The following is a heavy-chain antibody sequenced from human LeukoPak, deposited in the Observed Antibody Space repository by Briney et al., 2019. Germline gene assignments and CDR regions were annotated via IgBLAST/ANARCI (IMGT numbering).Heavy chain of an antibody. CDR1: GFAFNTYS. Sequence: GGSLRLSCAASGFAFNTYSMNWVRQAPGKGLEWVSFISSSSSYIYYADSVKGRFTISRDNAKNSLYLQMNSLRAEDTAVYYCARDWADYGDYDAEYYMDVWGKGTTVTVSS. D-gene: IGHD4-17*01. J-gene: IGHJ6*03. CDR3: ARDWADYGDYDAEYYMDV. V-gene: IGHV3-21*01. CDR2: ISSSSSYI.